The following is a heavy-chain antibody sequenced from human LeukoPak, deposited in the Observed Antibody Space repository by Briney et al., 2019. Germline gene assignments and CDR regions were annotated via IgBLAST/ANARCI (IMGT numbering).Heavy chain of an antibody. Sequence: PGGSLRLSCAASGFTFSNAWMSWVRQAPGKGLVWVGRIKSKTDGGTTDYAAPVKGRFTISRDDSKNTLYLQMNSLKTEDTAVYYCTTEITMVRGVIIRRRKVPVDYWGQGTLVTVSS. J-gene: IGHJ4*02. V-gene: IGHV3-15*01. D-gene: IGHD3-10*01. CDR2: IKSKTDGGTT. CDR1: GFTFSNAW. CDR3: TTEITMVRGVIIRRRKVPVDY.